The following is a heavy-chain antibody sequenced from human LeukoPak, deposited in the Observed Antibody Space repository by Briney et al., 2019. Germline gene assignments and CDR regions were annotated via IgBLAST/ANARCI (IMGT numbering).Heavy chain of an antibody. CDR1: GGSISSSSYY. Sequence: SETLSFTCTVSGGSISSSSYYWGWIRQPPGKGLEWIGSIYYSGSTYYNPSLKSRVTISVDTSKNQFSLKLSSVTAADTAVYYCARNIRDGSGRLSPLFDYWGQGTLVTVSS. CDR2: IYYSGST. CDR3: ARNIRDGSGRLSPLFDY. V-gene: IGHV4-39*01. J-gene: IGHJ4*02. D-gene: IGHD3-10*01.